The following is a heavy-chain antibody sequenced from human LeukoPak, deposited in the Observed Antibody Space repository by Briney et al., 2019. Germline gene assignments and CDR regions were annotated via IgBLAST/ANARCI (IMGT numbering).Heavy chain of an antibody. V-gene: IGHV3-23*01. CDR1: GFTFSSYA. Sequence: GGSLRLSCAASGFTFSSYAMSWVRQAPGKGLEWVSAISGSGGSTYYADSVKGRFNISRDNSKNTLYLQMNSLRAEDTAVYYCAKKGIAAAGPNYFDYWGQGTLVTVSS. CDR3: AKKGIAAAGPNYFDY. CDR2: ISGSGGST. J-gene: IGHJ4*02. D-gene: IGHD6-13*01.